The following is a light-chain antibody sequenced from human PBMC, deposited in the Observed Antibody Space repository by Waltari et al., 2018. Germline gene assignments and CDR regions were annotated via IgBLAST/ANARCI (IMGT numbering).Light chain of an antibody. CDR2: LGS. CDR1: QSLLHSNGYNY. V-gene: IGKV2-28*01. Sequence: ILMTQSPLSLPVPPGEPASISCRSSQSLLHSNGYNYLDWYLQKPGQSPQVLIYLGSNRASGVPDRFSGSGSGTDFTLNISRVEAEDVGVYYCMQILQPARTFGQGTRLEIK. J-gene: IGKJ2*01. CDR3: MQILQPART.